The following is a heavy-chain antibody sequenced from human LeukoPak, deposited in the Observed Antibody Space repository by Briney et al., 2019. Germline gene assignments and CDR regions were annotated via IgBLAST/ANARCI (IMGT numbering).Heavy chain of an antibody. CDR1: GFTFSSYA. CDR2: ISGSGGST. J-gene: IGHJ4*02. Sequence: GGSLRLSCAASGFTFSSYAMSWVRQAPEKGLEWVSDISGSGGSTYYADSVKGRFTISRDNSKNTLYLQMNSLRAEDTAVYYCAKDQHYDILTSAIDYWGQGTLVTVSS. D-gene: IGHD3-9*01. CDR3: AKDQHYDILTSAIDY. V-gene: IGHV3-23*01.